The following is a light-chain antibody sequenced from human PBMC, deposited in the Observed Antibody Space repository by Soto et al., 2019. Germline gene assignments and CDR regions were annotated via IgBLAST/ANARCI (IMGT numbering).Light chain of an antibody. Sequence: DIQMAHSPSTLSASLVDRVTITCRASQNINIWLAWYQQKPGKAPKLLIFDASSLESGVPSRFSGSGSGTEFTLTISSLQPDDFATYYCRQYNSYSWTFGQGTKVDIK. CDR1: QNINIW. CDR2: DAS. V-gene: IGKV1-5*01. CDR3: RQYNSYSWT. J-gene: IGKJ1*01.